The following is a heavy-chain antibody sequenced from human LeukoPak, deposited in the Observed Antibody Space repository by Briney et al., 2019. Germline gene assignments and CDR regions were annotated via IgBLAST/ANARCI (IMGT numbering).Heavy chain of an antibody. CDR3: ARSLIRYYDSSGYLDY. D-gene: IGHD3-22*01. J-gene: IGHJ4*02. CDR2: ISSSGSTI. Sequence: GGSLRLSCAASGFTFSDYYMSWIRQAPGKGLEWVSYISSSGSTIYYADSVKGRFTISRDNSKNTLYLQMNSLRAEDTAVYYCARSLIRYYDSSGYLDYWGQGTLVTVSS. CDR1: GFTFSDYY. V-gene: IGHV3-11*01.